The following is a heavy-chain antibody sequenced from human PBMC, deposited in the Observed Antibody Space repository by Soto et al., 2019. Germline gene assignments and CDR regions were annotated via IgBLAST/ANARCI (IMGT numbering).Heavy chain of an antibody. CDR1: GFTFSSYA. V-gene: IGHV3-23*01. D-gene: IGHD3-9*01. J-gene: IGHJ4*02. CDR2: ISGSGGST. CDR3: AKFGSDIYREFDY. Sequence: PGGSLRLSCAASGFTFSSYAMIRVLQAPGKGLEWVSAISGSGGSTYYADSVKGRFTISRDNSKNTLYLQMNSLRAEDTAVYYCAKFGSDIYREFDYWGQGTLVTVS.